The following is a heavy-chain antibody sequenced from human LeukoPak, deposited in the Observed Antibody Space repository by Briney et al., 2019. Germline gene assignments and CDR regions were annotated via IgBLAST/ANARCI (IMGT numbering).Heavy chain of an antibody. CDR2: IYYSGST. D-gene: IGHD3-10*01. Sequence: SETLSLTCTVSGGSISSYYWSWIRQPPGKGLEWIGYIYYSGSTNYNPSLKSRVTISVDTSKDQFSLKLSSVTAADTAVYYCARDRDGSGSSFGYWGQGTLVTVSS. CDR1: GGSISSYY. V-gene: IGHV4-59*01. CDR3: ARDRDGSGSSFGY. J-gene: IGHJ4*02.